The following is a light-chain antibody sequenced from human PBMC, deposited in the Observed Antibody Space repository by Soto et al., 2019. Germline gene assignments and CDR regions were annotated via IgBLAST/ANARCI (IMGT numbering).Light chain of an antibody. J-gene: IGKJ1*01. V-gene: IGKV3-11*01. CDR2: DAS. CDR3: QQRSNWPPWT. Sequence: EIVLTQSPATLSLSPGERATLSCRASQSVSSYLACYQHKPGQAPRLLSYDASNRATGIPARFSGSGSGTDLTLTISILEPEDFAVYYCQQRSNWPPWTFGQGTKVEIK. CDR1: QSVSSY.